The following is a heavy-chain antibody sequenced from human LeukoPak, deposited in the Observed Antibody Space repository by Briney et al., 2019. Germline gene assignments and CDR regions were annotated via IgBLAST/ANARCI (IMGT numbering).Heavy chain of an antibody. CDR3: GRGVYSFDY. V-gene: IGHV3-48*02. CDR2: ISSSSSTM. CDR1: GFTFSSYT. Sequence: PGGSLRLSCAASGFTFSSYTMNWVRQAPGKGLEWVSHISSSSSTMYYADSVKGRFTISRDNAKNSLYLQMNSLRDEDAAVYCCGRGVYSFDYWGQGTLVTVSS. J-gene: IGHJ4*02. D-gene: IGHD2-8*01.